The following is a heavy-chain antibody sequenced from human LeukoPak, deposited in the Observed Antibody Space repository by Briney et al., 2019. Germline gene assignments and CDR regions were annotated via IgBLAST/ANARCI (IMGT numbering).Heavy chain of an antibody. CDR1: GGSISSGSYY. CDR3: ARPRGAGDFDY. D-gene: IGHD3-16*01. V-gene: IGHV4-61*02. Sequence: SETLSLTCTVSGGSISSGSYYWSWIRQPAGKGLEWIGRIYTSGSTNYNPSLKSRVTISVDTSKNQFSLKLSSVTAADAAVYYCARPRGAGDFDYWGQGTLVTVSS. CDR2: IYTSGST. J-gene: IGHJ4*02.